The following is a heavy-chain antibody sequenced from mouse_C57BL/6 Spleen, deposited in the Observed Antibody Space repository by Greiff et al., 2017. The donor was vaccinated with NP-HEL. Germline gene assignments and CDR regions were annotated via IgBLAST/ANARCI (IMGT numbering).Heavy chain of an antibody. V-gene: IGHV1-9*01. D-gene: IGHD1-1*01. CDR3: ARLYYGSSYGGYFDV. CDR1: GYTFTGYW. Sequence: VQLQQSGAELMKPGASVKLSCKATGYTFTGYWIEWVKQRPGHGLEWIGEILPGSGSTNYTEKFKGKATFTADTSSNTAYMQLSSLTTEDSAIYYCARLYYGSSYGGYFDVWGTGTTVTVSS. CDR2: ILPGSGST. J-gene: IGHJ1*03.